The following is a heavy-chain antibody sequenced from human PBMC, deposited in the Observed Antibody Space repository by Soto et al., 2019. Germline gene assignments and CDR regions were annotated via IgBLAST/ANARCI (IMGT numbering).Heavy chain of an antibody. CDR1: GFTFSSYG. J-gene: IGHJ4*02. CDR2: ISYDGSNK. V-gene: IGHV3-30*18. CDR3: VKDPSTVNNY. Sequence: QVQLVESGGGVVQPGRSLRLSCAASGFTFSSYGMHWVRQAPGKGLEWVAVISYDGSNKYYADSVKGRFTISRDNSKNTLYLQMNSLRAEDTAVYYCVKDPSTVNNYWGQGTLVTVSS. D-gene: IGHD2-2*01.